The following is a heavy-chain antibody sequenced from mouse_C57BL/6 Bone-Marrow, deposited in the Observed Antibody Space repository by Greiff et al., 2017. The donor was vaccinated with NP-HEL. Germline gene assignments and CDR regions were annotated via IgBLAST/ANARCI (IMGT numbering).Heavy chain of an antibody. D-gene: IGHD1-1*01. Sequence: VQLQQSGAELVRPGASVKLSCTASGFNIKDDYMHWVKQRPEQGLEWIGWIDPENGDTEYASKFQDKATITADTSSNTAYLQLSSLTSEDTAVYYCTTITTVVATRYFDVWGTGTTVTVSS. V-gene: IGHV14-4*01. J-gene: IGHJ1*03. CDR2: IDPENGDT. CDR1: GFNIKDDY. CDR3: TTITTVVATRYFDV.